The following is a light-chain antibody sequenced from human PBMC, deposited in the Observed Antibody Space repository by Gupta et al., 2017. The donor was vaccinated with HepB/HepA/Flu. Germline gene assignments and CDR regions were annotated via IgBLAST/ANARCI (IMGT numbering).Light chain of an antibody. CDR2: KAS. CDR3: QHYNGYSWT. V-gene: IGKV1-5*03. CDR1: QSISNW. Sequence: DFQLTQSPSTLFASVGDRVTITCRASQSISNWLAWYQQKPGKAPNLLIYKASDLQTGVPSRFSGSGSGTEFALTISSLQPDDFATYYCQHYNGYSWTFGQGTKVEIK. J-gene: IGKJ1*01.